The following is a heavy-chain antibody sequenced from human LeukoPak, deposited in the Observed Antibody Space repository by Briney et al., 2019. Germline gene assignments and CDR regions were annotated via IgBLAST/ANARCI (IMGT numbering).Heavy chain of an antibody. J-gene: IGHJ4*02. D-gene: IGHD6-19*01. V-gene: IGHV3-23*01. Sequence: HGGSLRLSCVASGFTFSSYAMSWVRQPPGKGLEWVSGITNDGGITYYGDSVKGRFTISRDNSKNTLYLQMTRLTPEDTAIYYCAKDRGSGWPWGQGALVTVSS. CDR1: GFTFSSYA. CDR3: AKDRGSGWP. CDR2: ITNDGGIT.